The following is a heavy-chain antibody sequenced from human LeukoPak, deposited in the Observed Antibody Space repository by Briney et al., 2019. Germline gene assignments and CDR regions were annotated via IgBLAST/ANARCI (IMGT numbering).Heavy chain of an antibody. J-gene: IGHJ4*02. Sequence: SETLSLTCAVYGGSFSGYYWSWIRQPPGKGLEWIGEINHSGSTNYNPSLKSRVTISVDTSKNQFSLKLSSVTAADTAVYFCAGGPGIAAAGTFADIDYWGQGTLVTVSS. CDR1: GGSFSGYY. V-gene: IGHV4-34*01. D-gene: IGHD6-13*01. CDR3: AGGPGIAAAGTFADIDY. CDR2: INHSGST.